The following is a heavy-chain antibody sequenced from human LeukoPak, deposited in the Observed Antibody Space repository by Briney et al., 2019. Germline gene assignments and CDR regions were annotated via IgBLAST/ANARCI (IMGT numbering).Heavy chain of an antibody. D-gene: IGHD3-22*01. Sequence: PGGSLRLSCAASGFTFSSYSMNWVRQAPGKGLEWVSYISSSSSTIYYADSVKGRFTNSRDNAKNSLYLQMNSLRAEDTAVYYCARSRGSGYYDSSGYSDYWGQGTLVTVSS. CDR1: GFTFSSYS. V-gene: IGHV3-48*01. J-gene: IGHJ4*02. CDR2: ISSSSSTI. CDR3: ARSRGSGYYDSSGYSDY.